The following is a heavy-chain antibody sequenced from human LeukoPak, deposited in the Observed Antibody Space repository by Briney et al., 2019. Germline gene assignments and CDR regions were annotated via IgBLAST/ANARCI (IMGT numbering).Heavy chain of an antibody. CDR3: ARVVAHDFWSGGWFDP. Sequence: GASVKVSCKASGYTFASYGISWVRQAPGQGLEWMGWISAYNGNTNYAQKLQGRVTMTTDTSTSTAYMELRSLRSDGTAVYYCARVVAHDFWSGGWFDPWGQGTLVTVSS. CDR2: ISAYNGNT. V-gene: IGHV1-18*01. CDR1: GYTFASYG. J-gene: IGHJ5*02. D-gene: IGHD3-3*01.